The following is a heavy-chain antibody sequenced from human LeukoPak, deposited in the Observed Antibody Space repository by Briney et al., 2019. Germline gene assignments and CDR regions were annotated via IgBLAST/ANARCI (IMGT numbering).Heavy chain of an antibody. CDR1: GSRFTRYW. D-gene: IGHD4-11*01. J-gene: IGHJ6*03. CDR2: IYPGDSDT. CDR3: ARTYSSYDYYYMDV. Sequence: PGGSLQISCQGSGSRFTRYWIGGGRQVPGKGLEWMGIIYPGDSDTRYSPSFQGQVTISADKSISTAYLQWSSLKASDTAMYYCARTYSSYDYYYMDVWGKGTTVTVSS. V-gene: IGHV5-51*01.